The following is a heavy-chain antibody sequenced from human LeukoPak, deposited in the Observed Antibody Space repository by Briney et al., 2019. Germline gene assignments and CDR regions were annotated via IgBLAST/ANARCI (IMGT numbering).Heavy chain of an antibody. V-gene: IGHV4-39*07. J-gene: IGHJ6*04. CDR2: IYYSGST. CDR1: GGSISSSSYY. Sequence: SETLSLTCTVSGGSISSSSYYWGWIRQPPGKGLEWIGSIYYSGSTYYNPSLKSRVTISVDTSKNQFSLKLSSVTAADTAVYYCARDPGRSGMDVWGKGTTVTVSS. CDR3: ARDPGRSGMDV. D-gene: IGHD1-26*01.